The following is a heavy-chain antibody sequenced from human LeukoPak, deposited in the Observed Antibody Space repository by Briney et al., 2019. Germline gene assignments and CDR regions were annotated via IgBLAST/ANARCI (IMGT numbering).Heavy chain of an antibody. CDR3: TRDLMDYDVSTGLHHYYMDV. D-gene: IGHD3-9*01. V-gene: IGHV3-74*01. Sequence: GALRLSCVASGFTFSSYWMHWVRQDPRKGLVWVSRINGDGRNINYADSVRGRFTISRDNAKNTLYLQMNTLRVEDTAVYYCTRDLMDYDVSTGLHHYYMDVWGQGTTVTVSS. CDR2: INGDGRNI. J-gene: IGHJ6*02. CDR1: GFTFSSYW.